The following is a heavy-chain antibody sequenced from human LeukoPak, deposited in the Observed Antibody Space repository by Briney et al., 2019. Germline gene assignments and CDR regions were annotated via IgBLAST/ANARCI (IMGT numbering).Heavy chain of an antibody. J-gene: IGHJ4*02. D-gene: IGHD4-17*01. V-gene: IGHV4-59*01. Sequence: PETLSLTCTVSGGSISSYYWTWIRQPPGKGLEWFGYIYYIGRTNYNPSLKSRVTISVDTSKNQFSLKLSSVTAADTAVYYCARADYGDYVTFDYWGQGTLVTVSS. CDR1: GGSISSYY. CDR2: IYYIGRT. CDR3: ARADYGDYVTFDY.